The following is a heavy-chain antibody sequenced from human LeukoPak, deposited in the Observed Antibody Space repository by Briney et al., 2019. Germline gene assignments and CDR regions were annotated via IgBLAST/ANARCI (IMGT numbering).Heavy chain of an antibody. CDR1: GFTFSSYW. CDR2: IKQDGSEK. J-gene: IGHJ3*02. CDR3: ARDPDIAAAGSAFDI. Sequence: GGSLRLSCAASGFTFSSYWMSWVRQAPGKGLEWVANIKQDGSEKYYVDSVKGRFTISRDNAKNSLYLQMNSLRAEDTAVYYCARDPDIAAAGSAFDIWRQGTMVTVSS. V-gene: IGHV3-7*03. D-gene: IGHD6-13*01.